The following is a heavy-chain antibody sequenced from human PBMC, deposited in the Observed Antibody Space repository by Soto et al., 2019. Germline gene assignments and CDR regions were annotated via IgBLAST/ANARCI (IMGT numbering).Heavy chain of an antibody. J-gene: IGHJ6*03. CDR3: ARDQPGSMDNYLNYMDV. V-gene: IGHV3-33*01. CDR2: IWYDGTNK. D-gene: IGHD3-10*01. Sequence: PGGSLRLSCAASGVSLSNYGIHWVRQAPGKGLEWVAVIWYDGTNKAYADSVKGRFAISRDISKNTVYLQMNSLRAEDTAVYYCARDQPGSMDNYLNYMDVWGKGPMVTVSS. CDR1: GVSLSNYG.